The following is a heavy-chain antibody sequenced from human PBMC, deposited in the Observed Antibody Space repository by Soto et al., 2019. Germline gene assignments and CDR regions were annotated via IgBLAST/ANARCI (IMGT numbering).Heavy chain of an antibody. D-gene: IGHD5-18*01. J-gene: IGHJ5*01. Sequence: GGSLRLSCAASGFTFRSYAMHWVRQAPGKGLEWVAVISYDENKRYYTGSVKGRFTISRDNSKNTLYLQVNNLRAEDTAVYYCARAMDTAKTSKDNWFDPWGQGTLVTVSS. V-gene: IGHV3-30-3*01. CDR3: ARAMDTAKTSKDNWFDP. CDR1: GFTFRSYA. CDR2: ISYDENKR.